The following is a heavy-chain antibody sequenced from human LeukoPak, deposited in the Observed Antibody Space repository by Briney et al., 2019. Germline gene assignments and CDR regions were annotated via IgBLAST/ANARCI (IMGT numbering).Heavy chain of an antibody. D-gene: IGHD6-13*01. J-gene: IGHJ2*01. CDR3: AKSPSEGAAGTFGYFDL. V-gene: IGHV3-9*01. CDR1: GFTFDDYA. CDR2: IGWNSGSI. Sequence: GRSLRLSCAASGFTFDDYAMHWVRQAPGKGLEWVSGIGWNSGSIGYADSVKGRFTISRDNAKNSLYLQMNSLRAEDTALYYCAKSPSEGAAGTFGYFDLWGRGTLVTVSS.